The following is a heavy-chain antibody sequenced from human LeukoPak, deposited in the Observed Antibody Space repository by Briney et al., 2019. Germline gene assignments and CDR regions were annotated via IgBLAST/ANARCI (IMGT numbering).Heavy chain of an antibody. V-gene: IGHV3-23*01. CDR2: ISGIGAYT. CDR3: AKEGYYGSGSYYRRGFDY. D-gene: IGHD3-10*01. CDR1: GFTFSSYA. Sequence: HPGGSLRLSCEVSGFTFSSYAMSWVRQAPGKGLEWVSVISGIGAYTVHADSVKGRFTISRDNSKNTLYLQMHSLRVEDTAVYYCAKEGYYGSGSYYRRGFDYWGQGTLVTVSS. J-gene: IGHJ4*02.